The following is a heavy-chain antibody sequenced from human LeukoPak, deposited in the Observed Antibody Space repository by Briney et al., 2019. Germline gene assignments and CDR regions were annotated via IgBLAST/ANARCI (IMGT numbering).Heavy chain of an antibody. J-gene: IGHJ4*02. D-gene: IGHD2-2*01. CDR2: IYYSGST. CDR3: ARAGGYCSSTSCLDY. CDR1: GGSISSGDYY. Sequence: SQTLSLTCTVSGGSISSGDYYWSWIRQPPGKGLEWIGYIYYSGSTYYNPSLKSRVTISVDTSKNQFSLKLSSVTAADTAVYYCARAGGYCSSTSCLDYWGQGTLVTVSS. V-gene: IGHV4-30-4*08.